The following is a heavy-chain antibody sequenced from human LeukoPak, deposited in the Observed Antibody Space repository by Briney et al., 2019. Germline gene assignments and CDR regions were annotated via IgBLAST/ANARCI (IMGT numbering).Heavy chain of an antibody. D-gene: IGHD2-15*01. CDR2: ISKSGEDT. CDR3: AEERGAHGSTTFDY. V-gene: IGHV3-23*01. Sequence: PGGSLRLSCAASTFTFSKYAVSWVRQAPGKGLEWVSAISKSGEDTYYRDSVMGRFTISRDNSKNTLYLQMNSLRAEDTAIYYCAEERGAHGSTTFDYWGQGTLVTVSS. J-gene: IGHJ4*02. CDR1: TFTFSKYA.